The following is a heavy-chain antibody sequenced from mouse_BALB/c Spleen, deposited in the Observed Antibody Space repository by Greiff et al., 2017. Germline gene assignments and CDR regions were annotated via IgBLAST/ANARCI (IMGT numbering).Heavy chain of an antibody. D-gene: IGHD2-4*01. CDR3: ARSGDYDGNYYAMDY. CDR2: ISSGSSTI. V-gene: IGHV5-17*02. J-gene: IGHJ4*01. Sequence: DVMLVESGGGLVQPGGSRKLSCAASGFTFSSFGMHWVRQAPEKGLEWVAYISSGSSTIYYADTVKGRFTISRDNPKNTLFLQMTSLRSEDTAMYYCARSGDYDGNYYAMDYWGQGTSVTVSS. CDR1: GFTFSSFG.